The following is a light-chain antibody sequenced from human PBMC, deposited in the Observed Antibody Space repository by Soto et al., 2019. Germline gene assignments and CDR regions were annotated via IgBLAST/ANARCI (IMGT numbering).Light chain of an antibody. CDR1: QSISIN. CDR2: AGS. J-gene: IGKJ1*01. CDR3: QQRYNWPRT. V-gene: IGKV3-11*01. Sequence: EIVLTQSPGTLSVSPGDRVTLSCRASQSISINLAWYQHNPGQAPRLLIHAGSVRATGVPARFSGSGSGTDFTLTISSLEPEDFASYYCQQRYNWPRTFGQGPRWIS.